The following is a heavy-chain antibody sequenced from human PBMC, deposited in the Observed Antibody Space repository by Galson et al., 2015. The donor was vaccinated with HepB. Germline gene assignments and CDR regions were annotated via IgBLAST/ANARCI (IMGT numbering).Heavy chain of an antibody. CDR3: TRGGYSYGLEDSSGYYFEFDF. V-gene: IGHV3-30-3*01. CDR1: GFTFSSYA. CDR2: ISYDASNK. D-gene: IGHD3-22*01. Sequence: SLRLSCAASGFTFSSYALHWVRQAAGKGQERVAVISYDASNKYYADSVKGQFTISSDNSKNTLSLQMNSLRAEDTAVYYCTRGGYSYGLEDSSGYYFEFDFWGQGAIGTVSS. J-gene: IGHJ4*02.